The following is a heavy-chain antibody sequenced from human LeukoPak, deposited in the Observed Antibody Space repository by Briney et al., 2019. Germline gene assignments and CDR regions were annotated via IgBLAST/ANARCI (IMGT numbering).Heavy chain of an antibody. J-gene: IGHJ5*02. CDR3: ARTLWFGDSNWFDP. CDR1: GGSISSSSYS. Sequence: SETLSLTCTVSGGSISSSSYSWGWIRQPPGKGLEWIGSIYYSGSTYYNPSLKSRVTISVDTSKSQFSLKLSSVTAADTAVYYCARTLWFGDSNWFDPWGQGTLVTVSS. D-gene: IGHD3-10*01. V-gene: IGHV4-39*01. CDR2: IYYSGST.